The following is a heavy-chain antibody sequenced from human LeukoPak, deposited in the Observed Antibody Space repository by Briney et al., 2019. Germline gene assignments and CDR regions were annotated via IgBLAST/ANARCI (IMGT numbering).Heavy chain of an antibody. CDR2: IYYSGST. D-gene: IGHD2-2*01. CDR1: GGSISSYY. Sequence: PSETLSLTCTVSGGSISSYYWSWIRQPPGKGLEWIGYIYYSGSTNYNPSLKSRVTMSVDTSKNQFSLKLSSVTAADTAVYYCARDQYCSSTSCSAYYYYGMDVWGQGTTVTVSS. V-gene: IGHV4-59*12. CDR3: ARDQYCSSTSCSAYYYYGMDV. J-gene: IGHJ6*02.